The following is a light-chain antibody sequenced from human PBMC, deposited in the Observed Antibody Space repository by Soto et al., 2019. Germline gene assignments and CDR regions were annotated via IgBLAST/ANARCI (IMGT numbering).Light chain of an antibody. Sequence: DIQMTQSPSTLSASIGDTVTITCRASQSISSWLAWYQQKPGKAPKLLIYKASSLESGVPSRFSGSGSGTEFTLTISSLQPDDFATYYCQQYNTYSWTVGQGTKVDSK. J-gene: IGKJ1*01. CDR1: QSISSW. V-gene: IGKV1-5*03. CDR3: QQYNTYSWT. CDR2: KAS.